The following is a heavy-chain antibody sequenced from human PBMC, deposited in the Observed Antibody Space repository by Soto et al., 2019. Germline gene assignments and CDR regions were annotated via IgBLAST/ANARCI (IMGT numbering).Heavy chain of an antibody. CDR3: ARRIGYCSGGSCGRLAESNWFDP. V-gene: IGHV4-31*03. Sequence: SETRSLTCTVSGGSISSGGYYWSWIRQHPGKGLEWIGYIYYSGSTYYNPSLKSRVTISVDTSKNQFSLKLSSVTAADTAVYYCARRIGYCSGGSCGRLAESNWFDPWGQGTLVTVSS. J-gene: IGHJ5*02. CDR1: GGSISSGGYY. D-gene: IGHD2-15*01. CDR2: IYYSGST.